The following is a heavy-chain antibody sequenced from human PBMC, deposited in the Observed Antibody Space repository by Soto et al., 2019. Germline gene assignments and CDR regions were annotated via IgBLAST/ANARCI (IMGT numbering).Heavy chain of an antibody. CDR2: IVVDSGNT. Sequence: ASVKGSCKASGFTFTSSAMQWVRQARGQRLEWIGWIVVDSGNTNYAQKFQERVTITRDMSTSTAYMELSSLRSEDTAVYYCAASKAPDYGDYALDYWGQGTLVTVSS. CDR3: AASKAPDYGDYALDY. J-gene: IGHJ4*02. V-gene: IGHV1-58*02. CDR1: GFTFTSSA. D-gene: IGHD4-17*01.